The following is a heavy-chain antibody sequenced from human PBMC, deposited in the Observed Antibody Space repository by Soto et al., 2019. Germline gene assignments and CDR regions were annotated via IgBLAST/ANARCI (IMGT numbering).Heavy chain of an antibody. CDR3: LKDAPNGAIDD. D-gene: IGHD2-8*01. CDR1: GFRFEQYV. V-gene: IGHV3-9*01. J-gene: IGHJ4*02. Sequence: VQVVASGGGLVQPGRSLRLSCAVSGFRFEQYVMHWVRQGPGKGLECVSTVSPTGDTVAYADSVEGLFTVSRDNAKNSLYLQMNSRSGHDTAFYYCLKDAPNGAIDDWGQGTLVTVSS. CDR2: VSPTGDTV.